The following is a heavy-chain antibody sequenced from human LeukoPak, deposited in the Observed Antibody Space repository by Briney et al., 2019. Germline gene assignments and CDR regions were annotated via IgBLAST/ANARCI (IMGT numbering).Heavy chain of an antibody. CDR2: ISYDGSNK. D-gene: IGHD2-2*01. J-gene: IGHJ4*02. V-gene: IGHV3-30-3*01. CDR3: ARVPAADYYFDY. Sequence: GGFLRLSCAASGFTFSSYAMHWVRQAPGKGLEWVAVISYDGSNKYYADSVKGRFTISRDNSKNTLYLQMNSLRAEDTAVYYCARVPAADYYFDYWGQGTLVTVSS. CDR1: GFTFSSYA.